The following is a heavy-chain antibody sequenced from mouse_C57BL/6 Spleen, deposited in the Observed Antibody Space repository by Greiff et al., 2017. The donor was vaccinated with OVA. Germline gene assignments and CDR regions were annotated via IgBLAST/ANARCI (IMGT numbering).Heavy chain of an antibody. J-gene: IGHJ1*03. D-gene: IGHD1-1*01. CDR2: IYPGSGST. CDR1: GYTFTSYW. Sequence: QVQLKQPGAELVKPGASVKMSCKASGYTFTSYWITWVKQRPGQGLEWIGDIYPGSGSTNYNEKFKSKATLTVDTSSSTAYMQLSSLTSEDSAVYDCARAGSSPHWYFDVWGTGTTVTVSS. V-gene: IGHV1-55*01. CDR3: ARAGSSPHWYFDV.